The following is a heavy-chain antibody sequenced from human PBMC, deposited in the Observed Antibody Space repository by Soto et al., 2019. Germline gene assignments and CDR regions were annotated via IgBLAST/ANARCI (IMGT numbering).Heavy chain of an antibody. CDR2: ISSSSSYI. D-gene: IGHD6-13*01. V-gene: IGHV3-21*01. CDR1: GFTFSSYS. CDR3: ARGPSYVAAAGPNDS. J-gene: IGHJ4*02. Sequence: GGSLRLSCAASGFTFSSYSMNWVRQAPGKGLEWVSSISSSSSYIYYADSVKGRFTISRDNAKNSLYLQMNGLRAEDTAVYYCARGPSYVAAAGPNDSWGQGTLVTVSS.